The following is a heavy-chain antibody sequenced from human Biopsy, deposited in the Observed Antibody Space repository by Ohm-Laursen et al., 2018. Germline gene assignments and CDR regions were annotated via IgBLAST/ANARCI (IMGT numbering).Heavy chain of an antibody. J-gene: IGHJ3*01. CDR3: ARLYRLDDYWNDDPPDAFDV. D-gene: IGHD3-3*01. V-gene: IGHV4-59*01. Sequence: SQTLSLTCTVSGDSISSYYWSWIRQSPGKGLEWIGYISNRGSTNYNPSLRGRVTISVDTSKNQFSLKLSSLTAADTAVFFCARLYRLDDYWNDDPPDAFDVWGQGTVVTVPS. CDR1: GDSISSYY. CDR2: ISNRGST.